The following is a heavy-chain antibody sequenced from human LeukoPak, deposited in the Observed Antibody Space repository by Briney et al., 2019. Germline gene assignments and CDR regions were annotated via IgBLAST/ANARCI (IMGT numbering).Heavy chain of an antibody. V-gene: IGHV4-34*01. Sequence: SDTLSLTCAVYGGSFSGYYWSWIRQPPGKGLEWIGEINHSGSTNYNPSLKSRVTISVDTSKNQFSLKLSSVTAADTAVYYCARGDYYGSGSPPDYWGQGTLVTVSS. CDR1: GGSFSGYY. D-gene: IGHD3-10*01. CDR3: ARGDYYGSGSPPDY. J-gene: IGHJ4*02. CDR2: INHSGST.